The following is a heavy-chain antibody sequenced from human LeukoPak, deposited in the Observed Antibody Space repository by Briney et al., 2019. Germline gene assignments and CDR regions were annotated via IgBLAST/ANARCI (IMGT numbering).Heavy chain of an antibody. CDR1: GFTFSSYW. CDR2: INSDGSST. V-gene: IGHV3-74*01. D-gene: IGHD6-13*01. CDR3: AKDRLGAAAIDY. J-gene: IGHJ4*02. Sequence: GGSLRLSCAASGFTFSSYWMHWVRQAPGKGLVWVSRINSDGSSTSYADSVKGRFTISRDNAKNTLYLQMNSLRAEDTAVYYCAKDRLGAAAIDYWGQGTLVTVSS.